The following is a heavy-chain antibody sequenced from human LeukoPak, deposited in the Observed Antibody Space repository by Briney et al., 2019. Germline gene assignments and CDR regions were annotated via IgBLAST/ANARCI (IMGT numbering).Heavy chain of an antibody. Sequence: PSETLSLTCAVSGGSISSRGYSWSWIRQPPGKGLEWIGYIYHSGGTYYNPSLRSRVTISVDRSSNQFSLKLTSVTAADTAVYYCARTVTTTHFDYWGQGTLVTVSS. CDR1: GGSISSRGYS. CDR3: ARTVTTTHFDY. D-gene: IGHD4-11*01. CDR2: IYHSGGT. J-gene: IGHJ4*02. V-gene: IGHV4-30-2*01.